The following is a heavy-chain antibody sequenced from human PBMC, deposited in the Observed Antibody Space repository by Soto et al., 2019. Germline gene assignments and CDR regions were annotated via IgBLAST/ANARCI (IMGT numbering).Heavy chain of an antibody. CDR1: GFTFDDYA. CDR3: AKATRTVTAFDY. J-gene: IGHJ4*02. V-gene: IGHV3-9*01. D-gene: IGHD4-17*01. Sequence: EVQLVESGGGSVQPGRSLRLSCAASGFTFDDYAMHWVRQAPGKGLEWVSGISWNSGSIGYADSVKGRFTISRDNAKNSLYLQMNSLRAEDTALYYCAKATRTVTAFDYWGQGTLVTVSS. CDR2: ISWNSGSI.